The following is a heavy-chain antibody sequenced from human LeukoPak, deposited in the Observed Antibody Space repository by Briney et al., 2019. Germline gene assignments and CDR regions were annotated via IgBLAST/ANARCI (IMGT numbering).Heavy chain of an antibody. Sequence: VASVKVSCKASGGTFSSYAISWVRQAPGQGLEWMGGIIPIFGTANYAQKFQGRVTITADKSTSTAYMELSSLRSEDTAVYYCARERTPGSGYGVDYWGQGTVVTVSS. CDR3: ARERTPGSGYGVDY. D-gene: IGHD6-25*01. CDR2: IIPIFGTA. J-gene: IGHJ4*02. CDR1: GGTFSSYA. V-gene: IGHV1-69*06.